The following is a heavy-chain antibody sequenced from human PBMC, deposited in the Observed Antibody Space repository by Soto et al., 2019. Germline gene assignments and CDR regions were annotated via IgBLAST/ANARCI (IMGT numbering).Heavy chain of an antibody. Sequence: QLQLQESGPGLVKPSETLSLTCTVSGGSISSSSYYWGWIRQPPGKGLEWIGSIDYSGITYYNPSLMTRVTISVDTFQNQVAVQLSSLTAADTAVHYCARDLSEYSGYEDSWGQGTLVTLSS. CDR1: GGSISSSSYY. J-gene: IGHJ4*02. V-gene: IGHV4-39*02. D-gene: IGHD5-12*01. CDR3: ARDLSEYSGYEDS. CDR2: IDYSGIT.